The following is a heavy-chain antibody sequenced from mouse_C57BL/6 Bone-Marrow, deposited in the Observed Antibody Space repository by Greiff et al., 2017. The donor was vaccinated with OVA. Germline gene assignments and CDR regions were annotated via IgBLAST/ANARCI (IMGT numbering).Heavy chain of an antibody. Sequence: QVQLQQSGPGLVQPSQSLSITCTVSGFSLTSYGVHWVRQSPGKGLEWLGVIWRGGSTDYNAAFMSRLSITKDNSKSQVFFKMNSLQADDTAIYYCAKNGGWLGYYAMDYWGQGTSVTVSS. J-gene: IGHJ4*01. CDR3: AKNGGWLGYYAMDY. V-gene: IGHV2-5*01. CDR2: IWRGGST. D-gene: IGHD1-1*02. CDR1: GFSLTSYG.